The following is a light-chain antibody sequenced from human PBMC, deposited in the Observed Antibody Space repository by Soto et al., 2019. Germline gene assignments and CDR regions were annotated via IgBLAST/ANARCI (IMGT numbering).Light chain of an antibody. CDR1: SSDVGSYNS. CDR3: SSDAGNFVV. V-gene: IGLV2-8*01. CDR2: EVT. Sequence: QSALTQPPSASGSPGQSVSISCTGASSDVGSYNSVSWYQQFPGKAPKLIIYEVTNRPAGVPDGFSGSKSANTASLTVSGLQAEDEADYFCSSDAGNFVVFVAGTQLTVL. J-gene: IGLJ2*01.